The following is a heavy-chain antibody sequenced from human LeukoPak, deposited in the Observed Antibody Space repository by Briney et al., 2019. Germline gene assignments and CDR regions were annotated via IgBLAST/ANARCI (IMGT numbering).Heavy chain of an antibody. J-gene: IGHJ4*02. CDR2: IYYSGST. Sequence: SESLSLTCIVSGGSIRSHYWSWIRPPPGKGREWIGYIYYSGSTNYNPSLKGRVTISVDTSKNQSSLKLSSVTAADTAVYYCARGVVRGVIKQWGQGTLVTVSS. CDR1: GGSIRSHY. V-gene: IGHV4-59*11. CDR3: ARGVVRGVIKQ. D-gene: IGHD3-10*01.